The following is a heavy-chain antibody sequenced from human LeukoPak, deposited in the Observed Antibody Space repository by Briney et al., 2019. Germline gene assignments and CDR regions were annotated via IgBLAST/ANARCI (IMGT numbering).Heavy chain of an antibody. CDR3: AQSIPEPYYYDSSGYWGYFDY. CDR1: GYTFTSYA. V-gene: IGHV1-69*04. J-gene: IGHJ4*02. D-gene: IGHD3-22*01. Sequence: SVKVSCKASGYTFTSYAISWVRQAPGQGLEWMGRINPILGIANYAQKFQGRVTITADKSTSTAYMELSGLRSEDTAVYYCAQSIPEPYYYDSSGYWGYFDYWGQGTLVTVSS. CDR2: INPILGIA.